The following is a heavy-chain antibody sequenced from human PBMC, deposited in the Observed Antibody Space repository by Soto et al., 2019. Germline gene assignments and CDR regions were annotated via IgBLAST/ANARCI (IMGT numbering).Heavy chain of an antibody. J-gene: IGHJ6*02. CDR2: IHPGDSDT. V-gene: IGHV5-51*01. CDR3: ARHYCSSTSCYPVYYYYYGMDV. Sequence: GESLKISCKGSGYSFTSYWIGWVRQMPGKGLEWMGIIHPGDSDTRYSPSFQGQVTISADKSISTAYLQWSSLKASDTAMYYCARHYCSSTSCYPVYYYYYGMDVWGQGTTVTVSS. CDR1: GYSFTSYW. D-gene: IGHD2-2*01.